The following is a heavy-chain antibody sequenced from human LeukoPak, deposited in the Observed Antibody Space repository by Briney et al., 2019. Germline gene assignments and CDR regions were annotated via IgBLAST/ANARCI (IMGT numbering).Heavy chain of an antibody. CDR2: ISASGAVP. CDR1: GFRFDSFY. CDR3: ARSLIVASEDY. Sequence: GSLRLSCAASGFRFDSFYMGWIRQVPGKGLDYIALISASGAVPYYAESVKGRFTISRDNAKNSVSLQMNSLSADDTAVYYCARSLIVASEDYWGQGTLVTVSS. J-gene: IGHJ4*02. D-gene: IGHD3-22*01. V-gene: IGHV3-11*04.